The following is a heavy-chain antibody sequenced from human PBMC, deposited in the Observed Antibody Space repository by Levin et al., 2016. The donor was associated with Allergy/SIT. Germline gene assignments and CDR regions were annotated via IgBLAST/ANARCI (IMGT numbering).Heavy chain of an antibody. CDR3: AMHCSGGSCFTDY. CDR2: IKQDGSEK. V-gene: IGHV3-7*03. D-gene: IGHD2-15*01. Sequence: WIRQPPGKGLEWVANIKQDGSEKYYVDSVKGRFTISRDNAKNSLYLQMNSLRAEDTAVYYCAMHCSGGSCFTDYWGQGTLVTVSS. J-gene: IGHJ4*02.